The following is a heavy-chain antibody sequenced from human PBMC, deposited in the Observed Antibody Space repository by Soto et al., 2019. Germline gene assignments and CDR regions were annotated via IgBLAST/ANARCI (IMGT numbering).Heavy chain of an antibody. V-gene: IGHV3-30*04. Sequence: GGSLRLSWAASGFTFSSYAMHWVRQATGKGLEWVAVISYDERNKYYADSVKGRFTISRANSKDTLYMQMNSLSAEDTAVYYCVRDHQATLAYYYGMDVWGQGTTVTVSS. J-gene: IGHJ6*02. D-gene: IGHD5-12*01. CDR1: GFTFSSYA. CDR2: ISYDERNK. CDR3: VRDHQATLAYYYGMDV.